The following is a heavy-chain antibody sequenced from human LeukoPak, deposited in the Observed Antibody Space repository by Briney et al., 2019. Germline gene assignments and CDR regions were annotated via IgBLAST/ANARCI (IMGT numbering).Heavy chain of an antibody. Sequence: KPSETLSLTCTVSGGSISSYYWSWIRQPAGKGLEWIGRIYTSGSTNYNPSLKSRVTMSVDTSKDQFSLKLSSVTAADTAVYYCARGSMVRGVTSQYAFGIWGQGTMVTVSS. CDR3: ARGSMVRGVTSQYAFGI. CDR1: GGSISSYY. V-gene: IGHV4-4*07. J-gene: IGHJ3*02. CDR2: IYTSGST. D-gene: IGHD3-10*01.